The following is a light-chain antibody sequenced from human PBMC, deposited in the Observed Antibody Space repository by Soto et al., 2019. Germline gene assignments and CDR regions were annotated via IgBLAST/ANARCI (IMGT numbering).Light chain of an antibody. V-gene: IGLV2-11*01. Sequence: QSALTQPPSVSGSPGQSVTISCTGSSSDVGGYTFVSWFQQHPGKAPKLVIYDVDKRPSGVPDRFSGSKSGYTASLIISGLQAEDEADYHCCSYAGSYTYVFGTGTQLTVL. CDR2: DVD. CDR1: SSDVGGYTF. J-gene: IGLJ1*01. CDR3: CSYAGSYTYV.